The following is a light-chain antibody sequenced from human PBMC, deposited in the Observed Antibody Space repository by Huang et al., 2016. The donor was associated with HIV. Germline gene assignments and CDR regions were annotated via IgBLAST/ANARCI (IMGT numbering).Light chain of an antibody. Sequence: EIVLTQSPATLSLSPGERAALSCRATQSIINNLAWYQQKAGQSPMLLIYGASTRATGIPDRFMGSGSGTDFTLTIRSLQSEDCAVYYCQQYNNWPPLLTFGGGTKVEIK. CDR2: GAS. J-gene: IGKJ4*01. CDR1: QSIINN. V-gene: IGKV3-15*01. CDR3: QQYNNWPPLLT.